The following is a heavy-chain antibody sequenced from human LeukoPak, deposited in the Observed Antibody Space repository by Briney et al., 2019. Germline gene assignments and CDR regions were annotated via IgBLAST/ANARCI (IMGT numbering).Heavy chain of an antibody. V-gene: IGHV4-39*07. D-gene: IGHD5-12*01. Sequence: SETLSLTCTVSGGSISSSSYYWGWIRQPPGKGLEWIGSINYSGSTYYNPSLKSRVTISVDTSKNQFSLKLSSVTAADTAVYYCARTTGFTLDIVAPGVDYWGQGTLVTVSS. CDR2: INYSGST. CDR1: GGSISSSSYY. J-gene: IGHJ4*02. CDR3: ARTTGFTLDIVAPGVDY.